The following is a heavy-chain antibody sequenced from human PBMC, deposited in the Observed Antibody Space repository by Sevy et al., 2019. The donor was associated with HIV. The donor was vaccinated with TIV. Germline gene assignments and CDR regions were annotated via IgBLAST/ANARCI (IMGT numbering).Heavy chain of an antibody. V-gene: IGHV3-49*03. CDR2: IRSTAYRGTT. Sequence: GGSLRLSCTASGFTFGDYAMSWFRQAPGKGLEWVGFIRSTAYRGTTEYAASVKGRFTISRDDSKSIAYLQMNSLKTEDTAVYYCTRKYYYGSGSYYYYYGMDIWGQGTTVTVSS. CDR1: GFTFGDYA. D-gene: IGHD3-10*01. CDR3: TRKYYYGSGSYYYYYGMDI. J-gene: IGHJ6*01.